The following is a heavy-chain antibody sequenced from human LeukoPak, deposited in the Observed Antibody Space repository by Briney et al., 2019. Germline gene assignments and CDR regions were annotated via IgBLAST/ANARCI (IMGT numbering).Heavy chain of an antibody. J-gene: IGHJ4*02. CDR3: ASSTVTNFDY. D-gene: IGHD4-17*01. Sequence: PGGSLRLSCAASGFTFSSYAMSWVRQAPGKGLEWVSAISGSGENTFYADSVKGRFTISRDNSKNALYLQMNTLRAEDAAVYYCASSTVTNFDYWSQGTLVTVSS. V-gene: IGHV3-23*01. CDR2: ISGSGENT. CDR1: GFTFSSYA.